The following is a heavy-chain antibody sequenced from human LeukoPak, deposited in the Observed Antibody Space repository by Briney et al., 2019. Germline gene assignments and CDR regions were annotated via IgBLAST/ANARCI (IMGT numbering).Heavy chain of an antibody. V-gene: IGHV3-30*04. D-gene: IGHD4-17*01. Sequence: GGSLRLSCAASEFDFSTHAMTWVRQAPGKGLEWVAVISYDGSNKYYADSVKGRFTISRDNSKNTLYLQMNSLRAEDTAVYYCARESYGDNPGNGMDVWGRGTTVTVSS. J-gene: IGHJ6*02. CDR3: ARESYGDNPGNGMDV. CDR2: ISYDGSNK. CDR1: EFDFSTHA.